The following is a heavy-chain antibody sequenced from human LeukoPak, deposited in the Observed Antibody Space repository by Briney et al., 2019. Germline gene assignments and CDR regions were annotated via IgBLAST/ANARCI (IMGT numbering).Heavy chain of an antibody. D-gene: IGHD1-26*01. CDR1: GYTFTSYD. CDR2: MNPNSGNT. V-gene: IGHV1-8*01. Sequence: ASVKVSCKASGYTFTSYDINWVRQATGQGLEWMGWMNPNSGNTGYAQKFQGRVTMTRNTSISTAYTELSSLRSEDTAVYYCARGARYSGSHYGMDVWGQGTTVTVSS. CDR3: ARGARYSGSHYGMDV. J-gene: IGHJ6*02.